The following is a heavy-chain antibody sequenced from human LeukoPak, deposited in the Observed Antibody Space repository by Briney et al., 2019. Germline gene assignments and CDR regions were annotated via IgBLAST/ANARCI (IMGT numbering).Heavy chain of an antibody. CDR2: IIPILGTA. CDR1: GGTFSSYA. V-gene: IGHV1-69*13. CDR3: ARGGDCSSTSCYWRSAINWFDP. D-gene: IGHD2-2*01. J-gene: IGHJ5*02. Sequence: SVKVSCKASGGTFSSYAISWVRQAPGQGLEWMGGIIPILGTANYAQKFQGRVTITADESTSTAYMELSSLRSEDTAVYYCARGGDCSSTSCYWRSAINWFDPWGPGTLVTVSS.